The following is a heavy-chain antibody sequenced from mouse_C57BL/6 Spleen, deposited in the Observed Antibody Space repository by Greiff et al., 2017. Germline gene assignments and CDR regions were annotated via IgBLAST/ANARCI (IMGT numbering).Heavy chain of an antibody. V-gene: IGHV1-81*01. J-gene: IGHJ3*01. Sequence: QVQLKQSGAELARPGASVKLSCKASGYTFTSSGISWVKQRTGQGLEWIGEIYPRSGNTYYNEKFKGKATLPADKSSSTAYMELRSLTSEDSAVYFCARSEDGYFLGWFAYWGQGNLVTVSA. CDR1: GYTFTSSG. D-gene: IGHD2-3*01. CDR3: ARSEDGYFLGWFAY. CDR2: IYPRSGNT.